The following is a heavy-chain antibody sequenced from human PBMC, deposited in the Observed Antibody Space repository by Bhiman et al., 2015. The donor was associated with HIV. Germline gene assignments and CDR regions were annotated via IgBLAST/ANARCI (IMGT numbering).Heavy chain of an antibody. CDR3: VRLDSSSWDSDSAYYYYGMDV. V-gene: IGHV3-9*01. Sequence: EVQLVESGGGLVQPGRSLRLSCAASGFTFDDYAMHWVRQAPGKGLEWVSGISWNSGSIGYADSVKGRFTISRDNAKNSLYLQMNSLRPDDTALYYCVRLDSSSWDSDSAYYYYGMDVWGQGTTVTVSS. CDR1: GFTFDDYA. J-gene: IGHJ6*02. D-gene: IGHD6-13*01. CDR2: ISWNSGSI.